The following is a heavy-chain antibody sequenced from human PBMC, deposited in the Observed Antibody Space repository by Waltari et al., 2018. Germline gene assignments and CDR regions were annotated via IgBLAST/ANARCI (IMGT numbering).Heavy chain of an antibody. D-gene: IGHD2-15*01. Sequence: QVQLQQWGAGLLKPSETLSLTCAVYGGSFSGYSWSWIRQPPGKGLEWIGEINHSGSTNYNPSLKSRVTISVDTSKNQFSLKLSSVTAADTAVYYCARMKRYCSGGSCPTHFQHWGQGTLVTVSS. CDR3: ARMKRYCSGGSCPTHFQH. CDR1: GGSFSGYS. J-gene: IGHJ1*01. V-gene: IGHV4-34*01. CDR2: INHSGST.